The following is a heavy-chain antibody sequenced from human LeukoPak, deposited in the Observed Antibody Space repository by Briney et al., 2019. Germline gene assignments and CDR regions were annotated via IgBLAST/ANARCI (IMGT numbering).Heavy chain of an antibody. Sequence: GGSLRLSCAASGFTFSSYEMNWVRQAPGEGLEWVSYITSSGSTVYYADSVKGRFTISRDNAKNSLYLQMNSLGAEDTAVYYCARDSRASFDPWGQGTLVTVSS. CDR3: ARDSRASFDP. V-gene: IGHV3-48*03. J-gene: IGHJ5*02. CDR2: ITSSGSTV. CDR1: GFTFSSYE.